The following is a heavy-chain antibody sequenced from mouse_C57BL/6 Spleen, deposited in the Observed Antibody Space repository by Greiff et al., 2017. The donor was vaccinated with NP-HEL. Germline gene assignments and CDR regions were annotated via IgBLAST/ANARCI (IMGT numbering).Heavy chain of an antibody. D-gene: IGHD3-1*01. CDR1: GFTFSNYW. CDR2: IRLKSDNYAT. V-gene: IGHV6-3*01. J-gene: IGHJ1*03. Sequence: EVMLVESGGGLVQPGGSMKLSCVASGFTFSNYWMNWVRQSPEKGLEWVAQIRLKSDNYATHYAESVKGRFTISSDDSKGRVYLQMNNLRAEDTGIYYCTGWPRGYFDVWGTGTTVTVSS. CDR3: TGWPRGYFDV.